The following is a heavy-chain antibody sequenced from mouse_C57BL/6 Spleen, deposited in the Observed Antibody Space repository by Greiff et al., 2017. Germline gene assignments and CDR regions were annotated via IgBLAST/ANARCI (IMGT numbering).Heavy chain of an antibody. CDR3: ARDYTYYGSSPFAY. V-gene: IGHV5-4*01. CDR2: ISDGGSYT. Sequence: EVKVEESGGGLVKPGGSLKLSCAASGFTFSSYAMSWVRQTPEKRLEWVATISDGGSYTYYPDNVKGRFTISRDNAKNNLYLQMSHLKSEDTAMYYCARDYTYYGSSPFAYWGQGTLVTVSA. J-gene: IGHJ3*01. D-gene: IGHD1-1*01. CDR1: GFTFSSYA.